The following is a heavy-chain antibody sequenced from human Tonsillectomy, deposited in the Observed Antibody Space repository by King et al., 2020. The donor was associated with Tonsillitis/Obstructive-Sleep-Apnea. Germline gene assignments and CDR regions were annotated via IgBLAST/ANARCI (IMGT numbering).Heavy chain of an antibody. CDR3: SPRLAMGMDV. V-gene: IGHV3-15*07. Sequence: VQLVESGGGLVKPGGSLRLSCAASGFTFSNAWMNWVRQAPGKGLEWVGRIESKTDGGTTDYAAPVKGRFTISRDDSKNTLYLQMNSLKTEDAAVYYCSPRLAMGMDVWGQGTTVTVSS. CDR1: GFTFSNAW. J-gene: IGHJ6*02. CDR2: IESKTDGGTT. D-gene: IGHD3-16*01.